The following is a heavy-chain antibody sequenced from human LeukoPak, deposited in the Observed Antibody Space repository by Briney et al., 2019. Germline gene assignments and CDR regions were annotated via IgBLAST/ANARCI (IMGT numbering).Heavy chain of an antibody. CDR3: TRDSGTYNWLDP. CDR1: GFTFSGCA. CDR2: IDKKDNFHAT. Sequence: GGSLKLSCAASGFTFSGCAIHWVRQSSGKGLEWVGHIDKKDNFHATAYAASVQGRFSISRDGSKNTAFLHMNSLKTEDMALYYCTRDSGTYNWLDPWGQGTLVTVSS. D-gene: IGHD1-26*01. V-gene: IGHV3-73*01. J-gene: IGHJ5*02.